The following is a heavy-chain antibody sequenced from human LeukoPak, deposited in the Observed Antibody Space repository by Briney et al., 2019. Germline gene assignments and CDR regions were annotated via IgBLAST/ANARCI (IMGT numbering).Heavy chain of an antibody. J-gene: IGHJ5*02. CDR2: INHSGST. D-gene: IGHD2-2*01. CDR1: GGSFSGYY. CDR3: ARAGSTPIDIVVVPPSRSDWFDP. Sequence: SETLSLTCAVYGGSFSGYYWSWIRQSPGKGLEWIGEINHSGSTNYNPSLKSRVTISVDTSKNQFSLKLSSVTAADTAVYYCARAGSTPIDIVVVPPSRSDWFDPWGQGTLVTVSS. V-gene: IGHV4-34*01.